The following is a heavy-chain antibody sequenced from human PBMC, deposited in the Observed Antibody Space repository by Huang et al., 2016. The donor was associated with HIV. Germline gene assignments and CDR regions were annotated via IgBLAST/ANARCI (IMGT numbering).Heavy chain of an antibody. J-gene: IGHJ6*03. V-gene: IGHV4-39*01. D-gene: IGHD3-10*01. CDR1: GGSIRSSDYH. CDR3: ARHREGPVAYYSGWGSHLNYMDV. CDR2: IYYKGST. Sequence: QLLLQESGPGLVKPSEALALPCAVSGGSIRSSDYHWGWIRQPPGKGLEWLGSIYYKGSTHYSPSLKSRVTIAVETSKNLFFLNLTSMTAADTAVYYCARHREGPVAYYSGWGSHLNYMDVWGRGRTVVVSS.